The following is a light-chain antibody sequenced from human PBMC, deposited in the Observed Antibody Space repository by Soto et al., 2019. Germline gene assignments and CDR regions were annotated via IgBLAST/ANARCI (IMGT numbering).Light chain of an antibody. J-gene: IGLJ2*01. CDR1: TGAVTSGYY. CDR3: LLYYGGALV. Sequence: QAVVTQEPSLTVSPGGTVTLTFASSTGAVTSGYYPNWFQQKPGQAPRTLIYSTTNKHYWNPARFSGSLLGGKAALTLSGVQPEDEAEYYCLLYYGGALVFGGGTKLTVL. CDR2: STT. V-gene: IGLV7-43*01.